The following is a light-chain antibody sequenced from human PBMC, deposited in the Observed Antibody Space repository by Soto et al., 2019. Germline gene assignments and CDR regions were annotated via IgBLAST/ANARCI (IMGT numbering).Light chain of an antibody. V-gene: IGKV3-20*01. Sequence: EIVLTQSPGTLSLSPGERATLSCRASQSLSVNSLAWYQQKPGQSPRLLIYSASRTAFGIPDRFGGSASGTDFTLTIVRLEPEDSAVYFCHQYGSAPYTFGQGTRLEIK. CDR3: HQYGSAPYT. CDR2: SAS. J-gene: IGKJ2*01. CDR1: QSLSVNS.